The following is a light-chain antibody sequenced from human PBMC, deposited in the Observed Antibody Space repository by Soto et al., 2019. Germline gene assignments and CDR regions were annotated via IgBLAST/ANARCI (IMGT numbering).Light chain of an antibody. CDR3: CSYVGATTYV. Sequence: QSVLTQPASVSGSPGQSITISCTGTSSDVGSYNLVSWYQQHPGKAPKLMIYEGSKRPSGVSNRFSGSNSGSTASLTISGLQAEDEADYYCCSYVGATTYVFGTGTKVTVL. CDR1: SSDVGSYNL. J-gene: IGLJ1*01. CDR2: EGS. V-gene: IGLV2-23*01.